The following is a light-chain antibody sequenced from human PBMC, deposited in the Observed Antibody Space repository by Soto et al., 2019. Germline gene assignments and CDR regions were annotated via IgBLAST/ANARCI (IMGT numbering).Light chain of an antibody. CDR1: RSISSS. CDR3: QQSYSTPPT. Sequence: DTQMTQSPSSLSASVRDRVTITCRAGRSISSSLNWYQQKPGRAPKLLIYAASSLQSGVPSRFSGSGSGTDFTLTISSLQPEDFATYYCQQSYSTPPTFGQGTRVEIK. J-gene: IGKJ1*01. CDR2: AAS. V-gene: IGKV1-39*01.